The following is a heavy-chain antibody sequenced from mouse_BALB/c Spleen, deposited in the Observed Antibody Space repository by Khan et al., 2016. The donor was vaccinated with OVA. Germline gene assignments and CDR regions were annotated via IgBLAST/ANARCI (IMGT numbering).Heavy chain of an antibody. Sequence: QMQLEESGAELARPGASVKMSCKASGYTFTSYTIHWIKKRPGQGLEWIGYINPSNDYTNYNQKFKDKATLTTDKSSTTAYPRLSSLTSDDSAVYNCVRDGAYHRNDGWFAYWGQGTLVTVSA. V-gene: IGHV1-4*01. J-gene: IGHJ3*01. CDR3: VRDGAYHRNDGWFAY. CDR1: GYTFTSYT. CDR2: INPSNDYT. D-gene: IGHD2-14*01.